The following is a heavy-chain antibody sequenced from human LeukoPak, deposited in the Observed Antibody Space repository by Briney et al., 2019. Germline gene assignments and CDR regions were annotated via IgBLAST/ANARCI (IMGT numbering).Heavy chain of an antibody. D-gene: IGHD5-12*01. Sequence: SETLSLTCAVYGGSFSGYYWSWIRQPPGKGLEWIGEINHSGSTNYNPSLKSRVTISVDTSKNQFSLKLSSVTAADTAVYYCGGGAASNGGYALRWFAPWGQGTLVTVSS. CDR2: INHSGST. J-gene: IGHJ5*02. CDR1: GGSFSGYY. V-gene: IGHV4-34*01. CDR3: GGGAASNGGYALRWFAP.